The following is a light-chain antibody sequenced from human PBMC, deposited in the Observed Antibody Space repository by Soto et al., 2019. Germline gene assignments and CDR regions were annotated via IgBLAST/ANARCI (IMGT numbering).Light chain of an antibody. CDR1: QSVRSN. Sequence: EIVMTQSPATLSVSPGERATLSCRASQSVRSNLAWYQQKPGQAPRLLIYGASTRATGIPARFSGSGSGTEFTLMISSLQSEDFAVYYCQQYNNWPPVTFGQGTKVEIK. J-gene: IGKJ1*01. CDR2: GAS. V-gene: IGKV3-15*01. CDR3: QQYNNWPPVT.